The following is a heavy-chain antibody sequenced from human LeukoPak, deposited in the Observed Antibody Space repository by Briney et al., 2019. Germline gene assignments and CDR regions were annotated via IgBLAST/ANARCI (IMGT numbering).Heavy chain of an antibody. Sequence: GGSLRLSCVASGFTFTNAWMTWVRQAPGKGLEWVGRIKSETDGGTTEFAAPMKDRFSMSRDDSRNTVYLQMNSLKNEDTAVYYCTTGYHVALSSTTGGWFDPWGQGTLVTVSS. CDR1: GFTFTNAW. V-gene: IGHV3-15*01. D-gene: IGHD3-3*02. J-gene: IGHJ5*02. CDR2: IKSETDGGTT. CDR3: TTGYHVALSSTTGGWFDP.